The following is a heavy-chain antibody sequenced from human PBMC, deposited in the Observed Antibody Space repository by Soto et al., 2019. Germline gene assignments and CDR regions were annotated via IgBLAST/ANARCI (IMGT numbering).Heavy chain of an antibody. CDR3: ARDDRYYYDSSGYYPYYYYGMDV. CDR2: IKQDGSEK. D-gene: IGHD3-22*01. Sequence: GGSLRLSCAASGFTFSSYWMSWVRQAPGKGLEWVANIKQDGSEKYYVDSVKGRFTISRDNAKNSLYLQMNSLRAEDTAVYYCARDDRYYYDSSGYYPYYYYGMDVWGQGTTVTVSS. CDR1: GFTFSSYW. V-gene: IGHV3-7*01. J-gene: IGHJ6*02.